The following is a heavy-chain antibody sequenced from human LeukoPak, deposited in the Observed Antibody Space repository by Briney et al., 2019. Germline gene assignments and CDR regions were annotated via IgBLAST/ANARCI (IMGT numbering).Heavy chain of an antibody. D-gene: IGHD1-26*01. V-gene: IGHV1-8*02. J-gene: IGHJ4*02. Sequence: ASVRVSCKASGYTFTGYYLHWVRQAPGQGLEWVGWMNPSSGNTDYAQKFQGRVTFTRDTSSSTMYMELSGLRSEDMAVYYCARGTHSSSGSLYYFDFWGQGTLVTVSS. CDR2: MNPSSGNT. CDR3: ARGTHSSSGSLYYFDF. CDR1: GYTFTGYY.